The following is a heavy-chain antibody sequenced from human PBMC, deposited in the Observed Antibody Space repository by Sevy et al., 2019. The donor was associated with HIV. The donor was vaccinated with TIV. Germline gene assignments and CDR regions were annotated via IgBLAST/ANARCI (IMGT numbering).Heavy chain of an antibody. CDR2: TRNKANSYTT. J-gene: IGHJ4*02. CDR3: ARAREGYCSGGSCYVFEY. Sequence: GGSLRLSCAASGFTFSDHYMDWVRQAPGKGLEWVGRTRNKANSYTTEYAASVKGRFTISRDDSKNSLYLQMNSLKTEDTAVYYCARAREGYCSGGSCYVFEYWGQGTLVTVSS. D-gene: IGHD2-15*01. V-gene: IGHV3-72*01. CDR1: GFTFSDHY.